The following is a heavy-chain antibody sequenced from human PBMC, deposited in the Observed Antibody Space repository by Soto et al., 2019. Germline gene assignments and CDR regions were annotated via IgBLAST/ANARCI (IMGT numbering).Heavy chain of an antibody. CDR1: GYTFTSYA. D-gene: IGHD1-20*01. J-gene: IGHJ4*02. V-gene: IGHV1-24*01. CDR2: FDPEDGET. CDR3: ATTYPHHLVFFDY. Sequence: ASVKVSCKASGYTFTSYAMHWVRQAPGKGLEWMGGFDPEDGETIYAQKFQGRVTMTEDTSTDTAYMELSSLRSEDTAVYYCATTYPHHLVFFDYWGQGTLVTVSS.